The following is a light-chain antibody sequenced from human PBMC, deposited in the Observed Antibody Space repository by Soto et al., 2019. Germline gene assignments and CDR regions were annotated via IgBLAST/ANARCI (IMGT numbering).Light chain of an antibody. CDR1: QSVSSHY. CDR2: RAS. Sequence: EIVLTQSPGTLSLSPGERATLSCRASQSVSSHYLAWYQQKPGQAPKVLIYRASIMATGIPDRFTGSGSGTDFTRTISRLEPDDLAVEYCQQYGSSPLTFGGGTKVKSK. V-gene: IGKV3-20*01. J-gene: IGKJ4*01. CDR3: QQYGSSPLT.